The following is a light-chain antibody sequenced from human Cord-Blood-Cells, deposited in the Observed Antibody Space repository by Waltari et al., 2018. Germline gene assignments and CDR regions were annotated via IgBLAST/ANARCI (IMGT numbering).Light chain of an antibody. V-gene: IGKV3-11*01. CDR2: DAS. J-gene: IGKJ2*01. CDR1: QSVSSY. CDR3: QQRSNWPPYT. Sequence: EMFFTHAPATLSLSPGERATLSCRASQSVSSYLAWYQQKPGQAPRLLLYDASTRANGILARFSGSGSGTDFTLTISSIEHEDFAVYYCQQRSNWPPYTFGQGTKLEIK.